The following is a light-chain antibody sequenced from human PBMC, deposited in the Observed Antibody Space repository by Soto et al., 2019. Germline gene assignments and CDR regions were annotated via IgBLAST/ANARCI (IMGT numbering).Light chain of an antibody. J-gene: IGKJ4*01. Sequence: VMTPSPATLSVSPGDSATLYCRASQSVGSNLAWYQQKPGQAPRLLIYAASTRATGIPARFSGSGSGTEFTLTISSLQSEDFAVYYCQQYNDWPLTFGGGTKVDIK. V-gene: IGKV3-15*01. CDR2: AAS. CDR1: QSVGSN. CDR3: QQYNDWPLT.